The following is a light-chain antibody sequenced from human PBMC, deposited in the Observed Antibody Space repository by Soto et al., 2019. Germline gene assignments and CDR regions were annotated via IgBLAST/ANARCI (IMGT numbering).Light chain of an antibody. CDR3: QQYESLPLT. V-gene: IGKV3-15*01. J-gene: IGKJ5*01. Sequence: EIVMTQSQATMSVSPGERATLSCRASQSVSSNLAWYQQKPGQAPRLLIYCASTRATGIPARFSGSGSGTEFTLTISSLQSEDFATYYCQQYESLPLTFGQGTRLEIK. CDR2: CAS. CDR1: QSVSSN.